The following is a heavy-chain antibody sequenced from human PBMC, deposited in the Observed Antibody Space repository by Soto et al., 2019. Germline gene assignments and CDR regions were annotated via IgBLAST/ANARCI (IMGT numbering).Heavy chain of an antibody. CDR3: ARLRYCSGGSCYPGYGMDV. CDR2: IYPGDSDT. D-gene: IGHD2-15*01. J-gene: IGHJ6*02. V-gene: IGHV5-51*01. Sequence: GESLKISCKGSGYSFTSYWIGWVRQMPGKGLGWMGIIYPGDSDTRYSPSFQGQVTISADKSISTAYLQWSSLKASDTAMYYCARLRYCSGGSCYPGYGMDVWGQGTTVTVSS. CDR1: GYSFTSYW.